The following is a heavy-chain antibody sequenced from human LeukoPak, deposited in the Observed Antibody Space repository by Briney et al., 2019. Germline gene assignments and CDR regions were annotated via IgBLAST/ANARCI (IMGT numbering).Heavy chain of an antibody. Sequence: GGSLRLSCAASGFTFSSYNMNWVRQAPGKGLEWVSSISSSSTYIYYADSVKGRFTISRDNAKNSLYLQMNSLRAEDTAVYYCARDLSRGYSYEYYFDYWGQGTLVTVSS. J-gene: IGHJ4*02. CDR3: ARDLSRGYSYEYYFDY. D-gene: IGHD5-18*01. CDR2: ISSSSTYI. V-gene: IGHV3-21*01. CDR1: GFTFSSYN.